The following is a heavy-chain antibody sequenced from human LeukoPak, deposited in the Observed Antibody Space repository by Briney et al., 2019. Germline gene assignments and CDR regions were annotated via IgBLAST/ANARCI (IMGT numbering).Heavy chain of an antibody. CDR2: IRSGGST. V-gene: IGHV3-53*01. CDR3: AREGSFDSSGYNDALDI. Sequence: GGSLRLSCAASGFIVSGKYMSWVRQAPGKGLEWVSFIRSGGSTSYADSVKGRFTISRDNSKNTLYLQMNSLRAEDTAVYYRAREGSFDSSGYNDALDIWGQGTMVTVSA. J-gene: IGHJ3*02. CDR1: GFIVSGKY. D-gene: IGHD3-22*01.